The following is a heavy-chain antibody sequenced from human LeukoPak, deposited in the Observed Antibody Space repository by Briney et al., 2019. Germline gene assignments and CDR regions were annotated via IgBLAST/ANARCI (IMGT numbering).Heavy chain of an antibody. Sequence: SETLSLTCTVSGGSISSSSYYWGWIRQPPGKGLEWIGSIYYSGSTYYNPSLKSRVTISVDTSKNQFSLKLSSVTAADTAVYYCARGGVAARLLGYYFDYWGQGTLVTVSS. D-gene: IGHD6-6*01. CDR1: GGSISSSSYY. J-gene: IGHJ4*02. CDR2: IYYSGST. CDR3: ARGGVAARLLGYYFDY. V-gene: IGHV4-39*01.